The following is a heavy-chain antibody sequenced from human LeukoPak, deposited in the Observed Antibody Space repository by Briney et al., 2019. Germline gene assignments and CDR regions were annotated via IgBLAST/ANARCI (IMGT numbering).Heavy chain of an antibody. CDR2: ISYDGSNK. D-gene: IGHD5-18*01. CDR3: AKEKYRGYSYGSGDY. CDR1: GFTFSSYG. Sequence: GGSLRLSCAASGFTFSSYGMHWVRQAPGKGLEWVAVISYDGSNKYYADSVKGRFTLSRDNSKNTLYLQMNTLRVEDTAVYYCAKEKYRGYSYGSGDYWGQGTLVTVSS. J-gene: IGHJ4*02. V-gene: IGHV3-30*18.